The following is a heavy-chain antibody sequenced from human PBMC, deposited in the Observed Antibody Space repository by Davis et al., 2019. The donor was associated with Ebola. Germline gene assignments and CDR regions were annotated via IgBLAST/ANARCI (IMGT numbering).Heavy chain of an antibody. J-gene: IGHJ5*02. CDR3: ARGGGILLSGGKGWFDP. D-gene: IGHD3-16*01. V-gene: IGHV1-8*01. CDR2: MNPNSGNT. Sequence: ASVKVSCKASGYTFTSYDINWVRQATGQGLEWMGWMNPNSGNTGYAQKFQGRVTMTRNTSISTAYMELSSLRSEDTAVYYCARGGGILLSGGKGWFDPWGQGTLVTVSS. CDR1: GYTFTSYD.